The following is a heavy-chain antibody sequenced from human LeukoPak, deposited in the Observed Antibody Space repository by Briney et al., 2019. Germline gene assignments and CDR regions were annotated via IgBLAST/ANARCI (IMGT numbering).Heavy chain of an antibody. J-gene: IGHJ3*02. CDR3: ASSGPHHPYAFDI. Sequence: PSETLSLTCTVSGGSINSGSYYWSWIRQPPGKGLEWIGSIYYSGSTYYNPSLQSRVTISVATSKNQFSLKLSSVTAADTAVYYCASSGPHHPYAFDIRGQGTMVTVSS. V-gene: IGHV4-39*01. D-gene: IGHD3-10*01. CDR1: GGSINSGSYY. CDR2: IYYSGST.